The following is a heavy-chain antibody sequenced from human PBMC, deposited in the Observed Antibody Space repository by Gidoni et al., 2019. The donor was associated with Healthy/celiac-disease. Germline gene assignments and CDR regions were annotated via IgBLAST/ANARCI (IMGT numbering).Heavy chain of an antibody. J-gene: IGHJ4*02. CDR2: ISYDGSNK. CDR3: AKGSKFYYGSGSYYNEDFDY. CDR1: GFTFSSSG. D-gene: IGHD3-10*01. V-gene: IGHV3-30*18. Sequence: QVQLVESGGGVVQPGRSLRLSCAASGFTFSSSGMHWVRQAPGKGLEWGAVISYDGSNKYYADSVKGRFTISRDNSENTLYLQMNSLRAEDTAVYYCAKGSKFYYGSGSYYNEDFDYWGQGTLVTVSS.